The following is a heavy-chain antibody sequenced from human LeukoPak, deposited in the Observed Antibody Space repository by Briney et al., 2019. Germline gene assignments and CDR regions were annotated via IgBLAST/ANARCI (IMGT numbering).Heavy chain of an antibody. Sequence: GGSLRLSCAASGFIFNNNAIHWVRQAPGKGLEWVAVISFDGRDKHHADSVKGRFTISRDNSKNTLYLQMSSLRVEDTAMYYCARDLRKSADYYFDYWGQGTLVTVSS. J-gene: IGHJ4*02. D-gene: IGHD3/OR15-3a*01. CDR2: ISFDGRDK. CDR3: ARDLRKSADYYFDY. CDR1: GFIFNNNA. V-gene: IGHV3-30*04.